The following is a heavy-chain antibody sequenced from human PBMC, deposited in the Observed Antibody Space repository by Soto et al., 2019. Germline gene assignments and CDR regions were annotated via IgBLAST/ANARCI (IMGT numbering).Heavy chain of an antibody. D-gene: IGHD3-16*01. CDR2: IIPILGTT. Sequence: QAQLVQSGAEVKKPGSSVKVSCKASGDNFNSYVISWIRQAPGQGPEWMGAIIPILGTTNYAQNFQGKVSITAAASTRTAYMEVNSLISEDTAVYYCAMSIVPKYNYFSGMDVWGQGTAVSVSS. V-gene: IGHV1-69*01. CDR3: AMSIVPKYNYFSGMDV. CDR1: GDNFNSYV. J-gene: IGHJ6*01.